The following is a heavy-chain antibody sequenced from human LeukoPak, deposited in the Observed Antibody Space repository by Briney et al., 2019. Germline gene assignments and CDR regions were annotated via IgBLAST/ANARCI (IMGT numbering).Heavy chain of an antibody. V-gene: IGHV1-69*13. D-gene: IGHD3-22*01. CDR2: IIPILGTA. CDR3: ARTANPTYYYDSSGIFFDY. Sequence: SVKVSCKASGGTFSSYAISWVRQAPGQGLEWMGGIIPILGTANYAQKFQGRVTITADEPTSTAYMELSSLRSDDTAVYYCARTANPTYYYDSSGIFFDYWGQGTLVTVSS. CDR1: GGTFSSYA. J-gene: IGHJ4*02.